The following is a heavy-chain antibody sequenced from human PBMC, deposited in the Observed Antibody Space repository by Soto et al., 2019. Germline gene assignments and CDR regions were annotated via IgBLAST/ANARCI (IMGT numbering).Heavy chain of an antibody. CDR1: GFTVSSNY. CDR3: ARGGFLEWLTHDVGYYYYMDV. D-gene: IGHD3-3*01. J-gene: IGHJ6*03. Sequence: GGSLRLSCAASGFTVSSNYMSWVRQAPGKGLEWVSVIYSGGSTYYADSVKGRFTISRHNSKNTLYLQMNSLRAEDTAVYYCARGGFLEWLTHDVGYYYYMDVWGKGTTVTVSS. CDR2: IYSGGST. V-gene: IGHV3-53*04.